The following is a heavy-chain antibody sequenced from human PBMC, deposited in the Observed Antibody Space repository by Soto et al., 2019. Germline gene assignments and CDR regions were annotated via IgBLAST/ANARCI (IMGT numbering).Heavy chain of an antibody. CDR1: GGFYSIKT. CDR3: ARERRRDDSNSFDALDV. D-gene: IGHD3-22*01. Sequence: QVQLVQSGAEVKKPGSSVKVSCKASGGFYSIKTISWVRQAPGQGLEWMGRIIPLVHIINNAQKFQGRVAISAGKSTSTAYMELSSLKSDATATYFCARERRRDDSNSFDALDVWGQGTMVTVSS. V-gene: IGHV1-69*04. CDR2: IIPLVHII. J-gene: IGHJ3*01.